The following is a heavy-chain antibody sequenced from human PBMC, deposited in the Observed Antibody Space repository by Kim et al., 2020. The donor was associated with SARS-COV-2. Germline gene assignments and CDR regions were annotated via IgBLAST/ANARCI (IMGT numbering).Heavy chain of an antibody. CDR3: AREGYCSGGRCYRPTDYSYYGMDV. CDR1: GYTFNNYG. J-gene: IGHJ6*02. Sequence: ASVKVSCKASGYTFNNYGINWVRQAPGQGLEWMGWISGYNDNTNYAQKFQGRVTMTADTSTTTAYMELRSLRSDDTAVYYCAREGYCSGGRCYRPTDYSYYGMDVWGQGTTVTVSS. CDR2: ISGYNDNT. D-gene: IGHD2-15*01. V-gene: IGHV1-18*04.